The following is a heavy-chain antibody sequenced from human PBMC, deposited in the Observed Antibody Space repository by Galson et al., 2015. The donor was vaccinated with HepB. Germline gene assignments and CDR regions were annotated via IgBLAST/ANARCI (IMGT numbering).Heavy chain of an antibody. D-gene: IGHD3-3*01. V-gene: IGHV1-18*04. Sequence: SVKVSCKASGYTFTSYGISWVRQAPGQGLEWMGWISAYNGNTNYAQKLQGRVTMTTDTSTSTAYMELRSLRSDDTAVYYCARLPESGYDFWSGYSNHNWFDPWGQGTLVTVSS. CDR2: ISAYNGNT. J-gene: IGHJ5*02. CDR1: GYTFTSYG. CDR3: ARLPESGYDFWSGYSNHNWFDP.